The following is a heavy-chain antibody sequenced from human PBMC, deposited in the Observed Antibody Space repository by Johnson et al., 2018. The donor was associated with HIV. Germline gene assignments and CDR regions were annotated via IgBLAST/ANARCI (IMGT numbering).Heavy chain of an antibody. CDR2: IRYDESNK. D-gene: IGHD6-19*01. CDR1: GFIFSSYG. V-gene: IGHV3-33*01. J-gene: IGHJ3*02. CDR3: ARDRRNRQWQRLDAFDI. Sequence: QVQLVESGGGVVQPGRSLRLSCAASGFIFSSYGMHWVRQAPGKGLEWVAVIRYDESNKYYADSVKGRFTISRDNAKNSLHLQMNSLRAEDTAFYYCARDRRNRQWQRLDAFDIWGQGTMVIVSS.